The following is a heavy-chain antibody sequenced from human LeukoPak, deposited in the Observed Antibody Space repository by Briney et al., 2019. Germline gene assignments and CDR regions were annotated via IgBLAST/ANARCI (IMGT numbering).Heavy chain of an antibody. D-gene: IGHD2-21*02. Sequence: SGTLSLTCAVSGGSISSSNWWRWVRQPPGKGLEWIGEIYHSGSTNYNPSLKSRVTISVDKSKNQFSLKLSSVTAADTAVYYCARLVVTATRHLYYFDYWGQGTLVTVSS. CDR3: ARLVVTATRHLYYFDY. CDR1: GGSISSSNW. V-gene: IGHV4-4*02. CDR2: IYHSGST. J-gene: IGHJ4*02.